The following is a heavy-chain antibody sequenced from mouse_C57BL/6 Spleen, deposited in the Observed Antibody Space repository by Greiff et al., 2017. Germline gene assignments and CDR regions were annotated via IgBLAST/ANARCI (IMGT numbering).Heavy chain of an antibody. CDR3: ARGGTAQATFAY. CDR1: GYTFTDYY. Sequence: QVHVKQSGAELVRPGASVKLSCKASGYTFTDYYINWVKQRPGQGLEWIARIYPGSGNTYYNEKFKGKATLTAEKSSSTAYMQLSSLTSEDSAVYFCARGGTAQATFAYWGQGTLVTVSA. D-gene: IGHD3-2*02. J-gene: IGHJ3*01. V-gene: IGHV1-76*01. CDR2: IYPGSGNT.